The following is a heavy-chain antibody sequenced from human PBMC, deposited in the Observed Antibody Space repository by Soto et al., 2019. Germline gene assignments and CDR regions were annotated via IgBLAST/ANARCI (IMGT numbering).Heavy chain of an antibody. V-gene: IGHV3-30-3*01. D-gene: IGHD3-10*01. CDR1: GFSFSNYA. CDR3: PSKFHYDSGTYLFDLDY. Sequence: QVQLVESGGGVVQPGRSLRLSCAASGFSFSNYAVHWVRQAPGKGLEWVAVISYDGGTKNYADSVKGRFTISRDNSRNTLYLQMNSLRVEDTAVYYCPSKFHYDSGTYLFDLDYWGQGTLVTVSS. CDR2: ISYDGGTK. J-gene: IGHJ4*02.